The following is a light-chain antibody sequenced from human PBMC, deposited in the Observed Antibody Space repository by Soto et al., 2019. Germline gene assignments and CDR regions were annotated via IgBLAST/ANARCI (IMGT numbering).Light chain of an antibody. Sequence: QSVLTQPPSVSGAPGQRVTISCTGSSSNIGAGYDVHWYQQLPGTAPKLLIYGNNNRPSGVPDRFSGSKSGTSASLAITGLEVEDGDVYYCRSCYDNRGVFGGGTTLTAL. V-gene: IGLV1-40*01. CDR2: GNN. J-gene: IGLJ2*01. CDR1: SSNIGAGYD. CDR3: RSCYDNRGV.